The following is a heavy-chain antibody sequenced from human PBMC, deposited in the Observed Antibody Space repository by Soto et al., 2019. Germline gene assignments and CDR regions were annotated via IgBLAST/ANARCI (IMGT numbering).Heavy chain of an antibody. CDR1: GGSISGYY. CDR3: ARGGEFYVLDV. D-gene: IGHD3-16*01. CDR2: KHTSGTT. V-gene: IGHV4-4*07. J-gene: IGHJ6*02. Sequence: QVQLQESGPGLVKPSETLSLTCTVSGGSISGYYWTWIRQPAGKGLEWIGRKHTSGTTNYNPTLKSRVTMVIDTTTNQCSLNLSSVTAADTAVYYCARGGEFYVLDVWGQGTTVAVSS.